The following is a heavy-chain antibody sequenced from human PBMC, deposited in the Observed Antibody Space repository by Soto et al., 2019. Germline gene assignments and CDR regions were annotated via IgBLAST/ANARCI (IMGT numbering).Heavy chain of an antibody. CDR1: GGSISSGGYS. J-gene: IGHJ4*02. Sequence: PSATLSLTCAVSGGSISSGGYSGSWIRQPPGKGLEWIGYIYHSGSTYYNPSLKSRVTISVDRSKNQFSLKLSSVTAADTAVYYCARGRIAARPLDYWGQGPLVTVS. CDR2: IYHSGST. CDR3: ARGRIAARPLDY. D-gene: IGHD6-6*01. V-gene: IGHV4-30-2*01.